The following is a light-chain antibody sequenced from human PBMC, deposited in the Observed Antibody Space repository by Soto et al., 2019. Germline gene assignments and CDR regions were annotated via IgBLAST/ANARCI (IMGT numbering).Light chain of an antibody. CDR3: SSYASCSTLGVV. CDR1: SSDVGAYNY. CDR2: DVS. Sequence: QSALTQPASVSGSPGQSITISCTGTSSDVGAYNYVSWYQQYPGKAPKLIIYDVSARPSGISNRFSGSKSGNTASLTISGLQAEDEADYYCSSYASCSTLGVVFGGGTKLTVL. V-gene: IGLV2-14*01. J-gene: IGLJ2*01.